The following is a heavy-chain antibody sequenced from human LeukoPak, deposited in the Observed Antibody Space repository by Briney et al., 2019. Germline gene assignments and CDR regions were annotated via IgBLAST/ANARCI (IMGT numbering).Heavy chain of an antibody. CDR1: GFTFSSYA. Sequence: GGSLRLSCAASGFTFSSYAMSWVRQAPGKGLEWVSAISGSGGSTYYADSVKGRFTISRDNSKNTLYLQMNSLRAEDTAVYYCAKGGGGSYPRKMNFDYWGQGTLVTVSS. CDR2: ISGSGGST. J-gene: IGHJ4*02. V-gene: IGHV3-23*01. D-gene: IGHD1-26*01. CDR3: AKGGGGSYPRKMNFDY.